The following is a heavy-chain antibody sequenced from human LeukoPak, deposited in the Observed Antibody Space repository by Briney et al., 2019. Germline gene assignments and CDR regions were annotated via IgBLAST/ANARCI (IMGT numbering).Heavy chain of an antibody. D-gene: IGHD3-10*01. CDR1: GGSISSYY. V-gene: IGHV4-59*01. Sequence: SETLSLTCTVSGGSISSYYWNWIRQPPGKGLEWIGYIYYSGTTNYNPSLKSQVSMSVDTSKNQFSLKLSSVTAADTAVYYCARDLRTGYGSGSYYGYYYMDVWGKGTTVTISS. CDR2: IYYSGTT. J-gene: IGHJ6*03. CDR3: ARDLRTGYGSGSYYGYYYMDV.